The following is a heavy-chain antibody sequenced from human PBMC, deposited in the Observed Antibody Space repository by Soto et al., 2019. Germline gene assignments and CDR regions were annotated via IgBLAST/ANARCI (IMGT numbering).Heavy chain of an antibody. V-gene: IGHV3-74*01. CDR3: ARATGSNHPFDY. D-gene: IGHD2-2*01. Sequence: EVQLVESGGGLVQPGGSLRLSCAATGFTFSTYWMHWVRQGPGKGLVWVSRISTDGSSTTYADSVKGRFTISRDNAKNTLYLPMNSLRADGTAVYYCARATGSNHPFDYWGQGALVTFSS. J-gene: IGHJ4*02. CDR2: ISTDGSST. CDR1: GFTFSTYW.